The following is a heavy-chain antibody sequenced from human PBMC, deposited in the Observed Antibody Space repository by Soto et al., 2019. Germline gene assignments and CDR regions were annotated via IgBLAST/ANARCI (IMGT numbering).Heavy chain of an antibody. D-gene: IGHD4-17*01. Sequence: PWGSPRLSCAASGFTFSSYAMHWVRQEPGKGLEWVAVISYDGSNKYYADSVKGRFTISRDNSKNTLYLQMNSLRAEDTAVYYCAKSLTIGVTTSAPGWFDPWGQGTLVTVYS. J-gene: IGHJ5*02. CDR1: GFTFSSYA. V-gene: IGHV3-30*18. CDR3: AKSLTIGVTTSAPGWFDP. CDR2: ISYDGSNK.